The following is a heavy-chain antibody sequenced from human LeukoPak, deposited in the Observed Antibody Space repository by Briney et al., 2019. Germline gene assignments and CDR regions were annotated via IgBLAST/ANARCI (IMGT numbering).Heavy chain of an antibody. Sequence: PSETLSLTCAVSGGSISSGGYSWNWIRQPPGKGLEWIGFIYHSGSTYYNPSLKSRVTISVDRSKNQLSLKLSSVTAADTAVYYCARGNYYGSGSHPPFDYWGQGTLVTVSS. J-gene: IGHJ4*02. D-gene: IGHD3-10*01. CDR2: IYHSGST. CDR3: ARGNYYGSGSHPPFDY. V-gene: IGHV4-30-2*01. CDR1: GGSISSGGYS.